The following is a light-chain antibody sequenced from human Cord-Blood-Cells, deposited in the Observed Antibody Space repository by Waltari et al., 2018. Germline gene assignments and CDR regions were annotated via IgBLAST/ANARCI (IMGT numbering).Light chain of an antibody. CDR3: QSYDSSLSGSV. CDR1: SSNIGSGYD. CDR2: GNS. J-gene: IGLJ3*02. V-gene: IGLV1-40*01. Sequence: QSVLTQPPSVSGAPGQRVTISCTGSSSNIGSGYDVNCYQQLPGTAPKLLIYGNSNRPSGVPDRFSGSKSGTSASLAITGLQAEDEADYYCQSYDSSLSGSVFGGGTKLTVL.